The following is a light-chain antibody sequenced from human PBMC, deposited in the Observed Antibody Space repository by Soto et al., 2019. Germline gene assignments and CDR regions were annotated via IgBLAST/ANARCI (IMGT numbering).Light chain of an antibody. V-gene: IGKV3D-20*02. CDR3: QQRSNWT. CDR2: GAS. CDR1: QSVSAN. Sequence: EIVMTQSPATLSVSPGERATLSCRASQSVSANLAWYQQKPGQAPRLLIYGASSRATGIPDRFSGSGSGTDFTLTISRLEPEDFAVYYCQQRSNWTFGQGTKVDIK. J-gene: IGKJ1*01.